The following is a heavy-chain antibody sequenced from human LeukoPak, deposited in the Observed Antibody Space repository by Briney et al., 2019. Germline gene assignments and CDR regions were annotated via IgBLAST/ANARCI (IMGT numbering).Heavy chain of an antibody. CDR1: GFTFSNYW. D-gene: IGHD3-16*02. V-gene: IGHV3-7*03. Sequence: PGGSLRLSCAPSGFTFSNYWMGWVRQAPGKGLEWVANIKQDASEKSYVDSVKGRFTISRDNSKNTLYLHMNSLRAEDTAVYYCAKERAGYTNPYYFDYWGQGTLVTVSS. CDR2: IKQDASEK. CDR3: AKERAGYTNPYYFDY. J-gene: IGHJ4*02.